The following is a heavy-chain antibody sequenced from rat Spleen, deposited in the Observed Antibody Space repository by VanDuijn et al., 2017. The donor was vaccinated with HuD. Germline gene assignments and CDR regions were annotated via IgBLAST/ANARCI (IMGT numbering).Heavy chain of an antibody. Sequence: QVQLKESGPGLVQPSQTLSLTCTVSGVSLTNYNIHWVRQPTGKGLEWMGVMGSGGSTDYNSVLKSRLSISRDTSKNQVFLKMNSLQSEDTTTYYCARGGRRGYYIMDAWGQGVMVTVSS. CDR2: MGSGGST. V-gene: IGHV2-45*01. D-gene: IGHD4-4*01. CDR1: GVSLTNYN. J-gene: IGHJ2*01. CDR3: ARGGRRGYYIMDA.